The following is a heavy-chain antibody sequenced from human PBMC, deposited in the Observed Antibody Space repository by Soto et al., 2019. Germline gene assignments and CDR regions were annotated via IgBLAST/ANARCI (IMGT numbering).Heavy chain of an antibody. D-gene: IGHD3-10*01. J-gene: IGHJ4*02. Sequence: QVQLQQWGAGLLKPSETLSLTCAVYVGSFSGYYWSWIRQPPGKGLEWIGEINHSGSTNYNPSLKSRVTISVDTSKNQFSLKLSSVTAADTAVYYCARIPFEVRGVPRRVVDYWGQGTLVTVSS. V-gene: IGHV4-34*01. CDR2: INHSGST. CDR1: VGSFSGYY. CDR3: ARIPFEVRGVPRRVVDY.